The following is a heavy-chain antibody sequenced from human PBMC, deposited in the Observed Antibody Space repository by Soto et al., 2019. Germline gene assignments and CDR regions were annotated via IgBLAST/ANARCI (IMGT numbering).Heavy chain of an antibody. D-gene: IGHD4-17*01. V-gene: IGHV3-23*01. CDR1: GFTFSSYA. Sequence: PVGSLRLSCAASGFTFSSYAMSWVRQAPGKGLEWVSAISGSGGSTYYADSVKGRFTISRDNSKNTLYLQMNSLRAEDTAVYYCAKDESYGDYRGYWGQGTLVTVSS. J-gene: IGHJ4*02. CDR3: AKDESYGDYRGY. CDR2: ISGSGGST.